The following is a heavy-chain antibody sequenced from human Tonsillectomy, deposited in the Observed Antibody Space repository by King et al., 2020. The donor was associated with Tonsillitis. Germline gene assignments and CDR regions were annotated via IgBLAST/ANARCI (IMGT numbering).Heavy chain of an antibody. J-gene: IGHJ4*02. D-gene: IGHD3-22*01. CDR3: ASRPRGIYDSSGYSPYYFDY. CDR1: GFTFSSYA. Sequence: VQLVESGGGLVQPGGSLRLSCAASGFTFSSYAISWVRQAPGKGLEWVSGISGSGGRTFYADSVKGRFTISRDNSKSTLYLQMNSLRAEDTAVYYCASRPRGIYDSSGYSPYYFDYWGQGTLVTVSS. CDR2: ISGSGGRT. V-gene: IGHV3-23*04.